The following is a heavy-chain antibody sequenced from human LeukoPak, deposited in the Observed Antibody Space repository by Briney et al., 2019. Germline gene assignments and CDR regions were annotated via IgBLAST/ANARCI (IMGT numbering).Heavy chain of an antibody. CDR1: GGSLSSYY. CDR3: ARQRYCSGGSCYPPNYYYYGMDV. D-gene: IGHD2-15*01. J-gene: IGHJ6*02. Sequence: SETLSLTCTVSGGSLSSYYWSWIRQPPGKGLEWIGYIYYSGSTNYNPSLKSRVTISVDTSKNQFSLKLSSVTAADTAVYYCARQRYCSGGSCYPPNYYYYGMDVGGQGTTVTVSS. CDR2: IYYSGST. V-gene: IGHV4-59*08.